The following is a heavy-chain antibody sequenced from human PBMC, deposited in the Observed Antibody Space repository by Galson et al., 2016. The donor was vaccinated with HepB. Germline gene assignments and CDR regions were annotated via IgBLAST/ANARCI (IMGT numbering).Heavy chain of an antibody. D-gene: IGHD6-6*01. CDR2: IIPIVGIV. J-gene: IGHJ4*02. CDR3: ARDRVGRSSSPF. V-gene: IGHV1-69*10. Sequence: SCKASGGTFSSFAISWVRQAPGQGLEWMGEIIPIVGIVNYAQKFQGRVTITADKSASTADMVLGSLKAEDTAVYYRARDRVGRSSSPFWGQGALVTVSS. CDR1: GGTFSSFA.